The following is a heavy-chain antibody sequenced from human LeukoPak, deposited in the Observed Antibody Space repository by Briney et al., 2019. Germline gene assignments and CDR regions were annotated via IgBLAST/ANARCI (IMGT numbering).Heavy chain of an antibody. D-gene: IGHD3-10*01. CDR2: IYSGGST. J-gene: IGHJ4*01. V-gene: IGHV3-53*05. Sequence: GGSLRLSCAASGFTVSSNNMNWVRQAPGKGLEWVSVIYSGGSTYYADSVKGRFTISRDNSKNTVSLQMNSLRTEDTAVYHCVSRGHTDVFWGQGTLVTVSS. CDR3: VSRGHTDVF. CDR1: GFTVSSNN.